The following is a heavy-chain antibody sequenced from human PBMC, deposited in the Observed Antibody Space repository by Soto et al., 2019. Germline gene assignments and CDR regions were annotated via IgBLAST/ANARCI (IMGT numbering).Heavy chain of an antibody. Sequence: SETLSLTCTVSGGSISSYYWSWIRQPPGKGLEWIGYIYYSGSTNYNPSLKSRVTISVDTSKNQFSLKLSSVTAADTAVYYCARVKGLGYCSSTSCYRYLKEFDYWGQGTLVTVSS. CDR3: ARVKGLGYCSSTSCYRYLKEFDY. CDR1: GGSISSYY. V-gene: IGHV4-59*01. J-gene: IGHJ4*02. CDR2: IYYSGST. D-gene: IGHD2-2*01.